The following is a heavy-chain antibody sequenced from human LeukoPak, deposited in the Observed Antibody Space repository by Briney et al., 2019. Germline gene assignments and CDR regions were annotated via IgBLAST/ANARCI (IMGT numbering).Heavy chain of an antibody. CDR2: IYYSGST. Sequence: SQTLSLTCTVSGGSISSSGYYWSWIRQHPGKGLEWIGYIYYSGSTYYNPSLKSRVTISVDTSKNQFSLKLSSVTAADTAVYYCAREEALYGSGSYYFDYWGQGTLVTVSS. CDR1: GGSISSSGYY. CDR3: AREEALYGSGSYYFDY. V-gene: IGHV4-31*03. D-gene: IGHD3-10*01. J-gene: IGHJ4*02.